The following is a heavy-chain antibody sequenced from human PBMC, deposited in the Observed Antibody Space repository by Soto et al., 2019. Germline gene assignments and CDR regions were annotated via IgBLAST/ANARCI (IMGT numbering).Heavy chain of an antibody. J-gene: IGHJ4*02. CDR1: GFTFSSYA. V-gene: IGHV3-30-3*01. D-gene: IGHD6-13*01. CDR3: ARYSVSIGVY. CDR2: ISYDGSNK. Sequence: PGGSLRLSCAASGFTFSSYAMHWVRQAPGKGLEWVAVISYDGSNKYYADSVKGRFTISRDNAKNSLYLQMNSLRAEDTAVYYCARYSVSIGVYWGQGTLVTVSS.